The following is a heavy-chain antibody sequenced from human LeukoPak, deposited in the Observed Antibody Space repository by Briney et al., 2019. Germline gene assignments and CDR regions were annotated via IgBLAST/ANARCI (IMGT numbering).Heavy chain of an antibody. CDR2: ISGSGGST. Sequence: PGGSLRLSCAASGFTFSSYAMSWVRQAPGKGLDWVSAISGSGGSTYYADSVKGRFTISRDNSKNTLYLQMNSLRAEDTAVYYCAKDDIVVVPAAMTRYGMDVWGQGTTVTVSS. CDR1: GFTFSSYA. J-gene: IGHJ6*02. D-gene: IGHD2-2*01. CDR3: AKDDIVVVPAAMTRYGMDV. V-gene: IGHV3-23*01.